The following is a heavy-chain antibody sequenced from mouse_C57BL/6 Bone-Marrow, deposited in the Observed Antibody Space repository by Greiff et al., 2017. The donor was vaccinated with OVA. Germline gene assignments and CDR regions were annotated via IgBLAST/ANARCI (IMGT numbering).Heavy chain of an antibody. J-gene: IGHJ2*01. V-gene: IGHV1-54*01. CDR2: INPGSGGT. CDR3: ARGGGYYVGY. CDR1: GFNIKNTY. D-gene: IGHD1-1*02. Sequence: VQLQESVAELVRPGASVKLSCTASGFNIKNTYMHWVKQRPGQGLEWIGVINPGSGGTNYNEKFKGKATLTADKSSSTAYMQLSSLTSEDSAVYFCARGGGYYVGYWGQGTTLTVSS.